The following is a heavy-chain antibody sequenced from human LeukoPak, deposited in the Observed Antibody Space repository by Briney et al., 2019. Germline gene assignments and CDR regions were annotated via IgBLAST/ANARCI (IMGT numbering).Heavy chain of an antibody. V-gene: IGHV3-7*03. D-gene: IGHD6-13*01. J-gene: IGHJ3*01. CDR1: GGSISSGGYY. CDR2: IKQDGSEK. Sequence: ETLSLTCTVSGGSISSGGYYWSWVRQAPGKGLEWVANIKQDGSEKYYVDSVKGRFTISRDNAKNSLYLQMNSLRAEDTAVYYCARGGYSSSWYTWATQETFVWGQGTMVTVSS. CDR3: ARGGYSSSWYTWATQETFV.